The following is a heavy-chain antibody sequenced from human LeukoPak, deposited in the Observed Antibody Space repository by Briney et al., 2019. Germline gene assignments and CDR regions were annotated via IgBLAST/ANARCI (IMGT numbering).Heavy chain of an antibody. J-gene: IGHJ4*02. CDR2: ISGGASNT. CDR1: GFTFSSYA. Sequence: GGSLRLSCAASGFTFSSYAMSWVRQAPGKGLEWISSISGGASNTYYVDSVKGRFTISRDSSNNTLLLQMTSLRVEDTAIYFCARARSMLRLRSSFGFWGQGALVTVSS. D-gene: IGHD2-21*02. CDR3: ARARSMLRLRSSFGF. V-gene: IGHV3-23*01.